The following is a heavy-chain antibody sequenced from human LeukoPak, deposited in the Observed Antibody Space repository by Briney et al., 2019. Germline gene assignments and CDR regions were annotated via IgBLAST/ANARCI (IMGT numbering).Heavy chain of an antibody. Sequence: SVKVSCKASGGTFSSYAISWVRQAPGQGLEWMGGIIPIIGTANYAQKFQGRVTITADKSTSTAYMELSSLRSEDTAVYYCASGPYYYYGMDVWGKGTTVTVSS. CDR3: ASGPYYYYGMDV. J-gene: IGHJ6*04. V-gene: IGHV1-69*06. CDR1: GGTFSSYA. CDR2: IIPIIGTA.